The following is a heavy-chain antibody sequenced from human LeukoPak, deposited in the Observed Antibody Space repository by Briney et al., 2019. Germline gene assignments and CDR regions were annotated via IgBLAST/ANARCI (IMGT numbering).Heavy chain of an antibody. CDR3: ARQTGSGLFTLP. V-gene: IGHV4-59*01. J-gene: IGHJ4*02. CDR1: GGSISSYY. D-gene: IGHD3/OR15-3a*01. CDR2: IYYSGST. Sequence: SETLSLTCTVSGGSISSYYWSWIRQPPGKGLEWIGYIYYSGSTNYKPSLKSRVTISVDTSKNQFSLKLSSVTAADTAVYYCARQTGSGLFTLPGGQGTLVTVSS.